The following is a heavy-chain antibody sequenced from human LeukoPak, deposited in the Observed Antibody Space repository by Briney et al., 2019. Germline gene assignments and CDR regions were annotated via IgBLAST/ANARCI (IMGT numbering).Heavy chain of an antibody. V-gene: IGHV4-59*12. D-gene: IGHD2-2*01. CDR1: GGSISSYY. J-gene: IGHJ6*03. CDR3: ARGGPAANYYYYYYYMDV. CDR2: IYYSGST. Sequence: PSETLSLTCTVSGGSISSYYWSWIRQPPGKGLEWIGYIYYSGSTNYNPSLKSRVTISVDTSKNQFSLKLSSVTAADTAVYYCARGGPAANYYYYYYYMDVWGKGTTVTVSS.